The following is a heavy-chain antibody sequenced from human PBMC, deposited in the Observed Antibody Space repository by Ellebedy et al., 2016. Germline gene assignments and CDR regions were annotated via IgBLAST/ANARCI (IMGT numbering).Heavy chain of an antibody. J-gene: IGHJ4*02. Sequence: GESLKISXAASGFTFSSYGMHWVRQAPGKGLEWVAVIWYDGSNKYYADSVKGRFTISRDNSKNTLYLQMNSLRAEDTAVYYCAKPSVTSPSGDYWGQGTLVTVSS. CDR3: AKPSVTSPSGDY. CDR2: IWYDGSNK. D-gene: IGHD4-17*01. V-gene: IGHV3-33*06. CDR1: GFTFSSYG.